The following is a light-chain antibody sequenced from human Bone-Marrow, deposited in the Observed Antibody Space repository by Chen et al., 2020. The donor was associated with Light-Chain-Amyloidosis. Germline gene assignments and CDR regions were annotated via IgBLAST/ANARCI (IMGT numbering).Light chain of an antibody. CDR1: NIGSTS. CDR3: QVWDRSSDRPV. CDR2: DDS. V-gene: IGLV3-21*02. Sequence: SYVLTPPSSVSVAPGQTATIAWGGNNIGSTSVHWYQQTPGQAPLLVVYDDSDRPSGIPERLSGCNTGNTATLTSSRVAAGDEADYYCQVWDRSSDRPVFGGGTKLTVL. J-gene: IGLJ3*02.